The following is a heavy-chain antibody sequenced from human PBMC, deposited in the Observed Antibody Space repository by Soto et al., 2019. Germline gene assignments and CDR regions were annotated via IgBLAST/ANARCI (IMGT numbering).Heavy chain of an antibody. V-gene: IGHV4-59*01. D-gene: IGHD3-3*01. CDR2: IYYSGST. Sequence: PSESLSLPCPVSGCSISSYYWSWIRQPPGKGLEWIGHIYYSGSTNYNPSLKSRVTISVDTSKNQFSLKLSSVTAADTAVYYCARGVADDFWSGPHMEYSFDYWGQGTLVTFSS. CDR1: GCSISSYY. CDR3: ARGVADDFWSGPHMEYSFDY. J-gene: IGHJ4*02.